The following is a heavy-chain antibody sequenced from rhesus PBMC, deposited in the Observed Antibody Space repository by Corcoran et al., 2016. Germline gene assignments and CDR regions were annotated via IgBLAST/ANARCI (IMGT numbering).Heavy chain of an antibody. Sequence: EVQLVETGGGLVQPGGSMKLSCAASGFTFSSYGMSWVRQAPGKGLEWVSDINIGGRSTNYADSVKGRFTIARDNSKNTLSLQMNSLRAEDTAVYYCANGCSGGVCYGNFEFWGQGALVTVSS. J-gene: IGHJ1*01. D-gene: IGHD2-8*01. V-gene: IGHV3S5*01. CDR1: GFTFSSYG. CDR2: INIGGRST. CDR3: ANGCSGGVCYGNFEF.